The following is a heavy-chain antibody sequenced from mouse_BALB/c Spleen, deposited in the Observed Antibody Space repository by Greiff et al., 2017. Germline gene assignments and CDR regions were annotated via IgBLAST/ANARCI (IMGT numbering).Heavy chain of an antibody. J-gene: IGHJ1*01. D-gene: IGHD2-1*01. CDR2: IRLKSDNYAT. Sequence: DVKLVESGGGLVQPGGSMKLSCVASGFTFSSYWMSWVRQSPEKGLEWVAEIRLKSDNYATHYAESVKGKFTISRDDSKSRLYLQMNSLRAEDTGIYYCTRLGGNYVARYFDVWGAGTTVTVSS. V-gene: IGHV6-6*02. CDR1: GFTFSSYW. CDR3: TRLGGNYVARYFDV.